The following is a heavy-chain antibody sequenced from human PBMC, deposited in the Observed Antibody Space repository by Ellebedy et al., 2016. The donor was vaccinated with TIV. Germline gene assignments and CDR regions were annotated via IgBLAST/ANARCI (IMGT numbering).Heavy chain of an antibody. CDR3: ARDPYNYGYFDY. V-gene: IGHV3-30*01. Sequence: SVKGRFTISRDNSKNTLYLQMNSLRAEDTAVYYCARDPYNYGYFDYWGQGTLVTVSP. J-gene: IGHJ4*02. D-gene: IGHD5-18*01.